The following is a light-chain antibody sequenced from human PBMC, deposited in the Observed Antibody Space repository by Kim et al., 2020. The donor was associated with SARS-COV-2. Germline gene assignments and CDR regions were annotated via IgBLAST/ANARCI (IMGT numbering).Light chain of an antibody. CDR3: SSYTRSRTLL. CDR1: TTDH. J-gene: IGLJ2*01. V-gene: IGLV2-14*02. Sequence: SGAPGQSITISYTGTTTDHVSWYQQHPGKAPKLMIYDVYKWPSGVSHRFSGSKSDNTASLTISGLQADDEADYYCSSYTRSRTLLFGGGTKVTVL. CDR2: DVY.